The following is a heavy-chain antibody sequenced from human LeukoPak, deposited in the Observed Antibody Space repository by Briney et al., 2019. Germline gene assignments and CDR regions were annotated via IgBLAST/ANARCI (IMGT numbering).Heavy chain of an antibody. CDR2: IKTKSDGGTT. D-gene: IGHD5-12*01. CDR3: TTDGYPPRYFDY. CDR1: GLTFSTAW. Sequence: PGGSLRLSCAASGLTFSTAWMAWVRQAPGRGLEWIGRIKTKSDGGTTDYAALVKGRFTISRDDSKNTLYLQMDSLKTEDTALYYCTTDGYPPRYFDYWGQGTLVTVSS. V-gene: IGHV3-15*01. J-gene: IGHJ4*02.